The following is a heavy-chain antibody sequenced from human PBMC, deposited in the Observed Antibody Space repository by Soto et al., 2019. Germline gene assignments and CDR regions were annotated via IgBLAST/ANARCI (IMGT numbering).Heavy chain of an antibody. D-gene: IGHD3-22*01. CDR2: IYYSGSA. J-gene: IGHJ4*02. V-gene: IGHV4-59*12. CDR1: GGSISSYY. Sequence: SETLSLTCIVSGGSISSYYWSWIRQPPGKGLEWIGYIYYSGSADYNPSLKSRVTISVDTSKNQFSLKLSSVTAADTAVYYCAGSGYYPNYFDYWGQGTLVTVSS. CDR3: AGSGYYPNYFDY.